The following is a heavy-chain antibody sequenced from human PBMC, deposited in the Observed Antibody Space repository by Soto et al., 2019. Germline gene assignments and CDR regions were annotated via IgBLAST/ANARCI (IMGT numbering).Heavy chain of an antibody. J-gene: IGHJ6*02. CDR3: ARGGCTMVRGEDYYYGMDV. CDR1: GFTFSSYW. CDR2: IKQDGSEK. V-gene: IGHV3-7*01. Sequence: EVQLVESGGGLVQPGGSLRLSCAASGFTFSSYWMSWVRQAPGKGLEWVANIKQDGSEKYYVDSVKGRFTISRDNAKNSLYLQMNSLRAEDTAVYYCARGGCTMVRGEDYYYGMDVWGQGTTVTVSS. D-gene: IGHD3-10*01.